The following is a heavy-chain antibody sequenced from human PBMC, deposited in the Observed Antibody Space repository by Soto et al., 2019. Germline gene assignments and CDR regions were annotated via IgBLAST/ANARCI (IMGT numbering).Heavy chain of an antibody. Sequence: QITLKESGPTLVKPTQTLTLTCTFSGFSLSTSGVGVGWIRQPPGKALEWLALIYWDDDKRYSPSLKSRLTITKEPSKNQVVLTMTNMDPVDTATYYCARKPLGYCSGGSCYGNWFDPWGQGTLVTVSS. CDR2: IYWDDDK. CDR3: ARKPLGYCSGGSCYGNWFDP. CDR1: GFSLSTSGVG. J-gene: IGHJ5*02. V-gene: IGHV2-5*02. D-gene: IGHD2-15*01.